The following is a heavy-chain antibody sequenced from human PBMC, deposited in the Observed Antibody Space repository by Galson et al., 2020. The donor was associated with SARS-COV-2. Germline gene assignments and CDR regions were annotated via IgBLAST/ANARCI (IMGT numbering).Heavy chain of an antibody. CDR3: SGGQGYGSSWGIVGPFGH. D-gene: IGHD6-13*01. J-gene: IGHJ4*02. Sequence: SSETLSLTCTVSGGSISTNNCFWGWILQPPLKGLEWIGSTYYSGTTDYNPSLKTRLTISLDTSKHQFSLNLSSVTAADTAVYYCSGGQGYGSSWGIVGPFGHWGQGTLVT. CDR1: GGSISTNNCF. V-gene: IGHV4-39*07. CDR2: TYYSGTT.